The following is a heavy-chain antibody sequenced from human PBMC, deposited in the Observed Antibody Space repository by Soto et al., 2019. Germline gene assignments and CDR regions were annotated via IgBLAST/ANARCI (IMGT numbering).Heavy chain of an antibody. Sequence: GGSLRLSCGASGFTFSSYSMNWVRQAPGKGLEWVSSISSSSSYIYYADSVKGRFTISRDNAKNSLYLQMNSLRAEDTAVYYCARDRCGSYQELDCYYYYGMDVWGQGTTVTVSS. D-gene: IGHD1-26*01. CDR2: ISSSSSYI. V-gene: IGHV3-21*01. J-gene: IGHJ6*02. CDR1: GFTFSSYS. CDR3: ARDRCGSYQELDCYYYYGMDV.